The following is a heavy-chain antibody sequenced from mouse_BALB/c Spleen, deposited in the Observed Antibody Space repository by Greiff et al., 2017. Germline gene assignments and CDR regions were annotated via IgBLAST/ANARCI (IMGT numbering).Heavy chain of an antibody. CDR2: IDPETGGT. CDR1: GYTFTDYE. D-gene: IGHD3-3*01. J-gene: IGHJ2*01. V-gene: IGHV1-15*01. Sequence: QVQLQQSGAELVRPGASVTLSCKASGYTFTDYEMHWVKQTPVHGLEWIGAIDPETGGTAYNQKFKGKATLTADKSSSTAYMELRSLTSEDSAVYYCTRGWGTSGYWGQGTTLTVSS. CDR3: TRGWGTSGY.